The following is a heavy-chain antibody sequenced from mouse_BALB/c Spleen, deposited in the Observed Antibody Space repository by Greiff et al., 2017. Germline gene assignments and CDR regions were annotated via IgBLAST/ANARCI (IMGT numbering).Heavy chain of an antibody. Sequence: VQLQQSGPGLVQPSQTLSITCTASGFSLTSYGVHWVRQSPEKGLELLGVIWSGGSTDYNAAFISRLSIIKDNSKSQVFFKMSSLQADDTAIYYCAALYYDYDEEYYLDYWGQGTTLTVSS. J-gene: IGHJ2*01. CDR3: AALYYDYDEEYYLDY. CDR1: GFSLTSYG. CDR2: IWSGGST. D-gene: IGHD2-4*01. V-gene: IGHV2-4-1*01.